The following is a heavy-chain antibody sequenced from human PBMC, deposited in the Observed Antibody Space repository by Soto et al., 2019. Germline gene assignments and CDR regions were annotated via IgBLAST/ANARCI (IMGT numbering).Heavy chain of an antibody. D-gene: IGHD2-21*02. Sequence: SETLSLTCTVSGGSISSSSYYWSWIRQHPGKGLEWIGYIYYSGSTYYNPSLKSRVTISVDTSKNQFSLKLSSVTAADTAVYYCARDRGGGNSKYYFDYWGQGTLVTVSS. J-gene: IGHJ4*02. CDR2: IYYSGST. CDR1: GGSISSSSYY. V-gene: IGHV4-31*03. CDR3: ARDRGGGNSKYYFDY.